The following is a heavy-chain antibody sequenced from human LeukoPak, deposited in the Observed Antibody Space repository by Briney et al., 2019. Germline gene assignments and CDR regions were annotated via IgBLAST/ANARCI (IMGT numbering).Heavy chain of an antibody. Sequence: GGSLRLSCAASGFTFTTYAMAWVRQAPGKGLEWVSAISGSGGSTYYADSVKGRFTISRDNSKNTLYLQMKSLRAEDTALYYCAKDLSYGMDVWGQGTTVTVSS. J-gene: IGHJ6*02. CDR2: ISGSGGST. CDR1: GFTFTTYA. V-gene: IGHV3-23*01. D-gene: IGHD3-9*01. CDR3: AKDLSYGMDV.